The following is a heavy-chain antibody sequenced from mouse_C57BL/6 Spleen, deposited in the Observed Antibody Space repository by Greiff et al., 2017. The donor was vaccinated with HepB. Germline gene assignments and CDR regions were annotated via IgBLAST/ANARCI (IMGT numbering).Heavy chain of an antibody. CDR2: IYPGSGST. CDR3: ARMRYYGSSGGYYFDY. J-gene: IGHJ2*01. D-gene: IGHD1-1*01. CDR1: GYTFTSYW. Sequence: QVQLQQPGAELVKPGASVKMSCKASGYTFTSYWITWVKQRPGQGLEWIGDIYPGSGSTNYNEKFKSKATLTVDTSSSTAYMQLSSLTSEDSAVYYCARMRYYGSSGGYYFDYWGQGTTLTVSS. V-gene: IGHV1-55*01.